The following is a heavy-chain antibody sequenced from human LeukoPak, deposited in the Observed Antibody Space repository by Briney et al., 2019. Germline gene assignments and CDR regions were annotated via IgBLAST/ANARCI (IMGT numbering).Heavy chain of an antibody. D-gene: IGHD3-9*01. Sequence: ASVKVSCKASGYTFTSYGTSWVRQAPGQGLEWMGWISAYNGNTNYAQKLQGRVTMTTDTSTSTAYMELRSLRSDDTAVYYCARSYDILTGYYNPPGFFDYWGQGTLVTVSS. CDR1: GYTFTSYG. CDR2: ISAYNGNT. V-gene: IGHV1-18*01. CDR3: ARSYDILTGYYNPPGFFDY. J-gene: IGHJ4*02.